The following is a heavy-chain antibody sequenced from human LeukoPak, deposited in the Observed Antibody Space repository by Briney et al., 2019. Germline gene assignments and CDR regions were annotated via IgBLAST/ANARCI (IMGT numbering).Heavy chain of an antibody. D-gene: IGHD7-27*01. Sequence: PSETLSLTCSVSGGSISSSSCYWGWIRQPPGKGLEWIGSIYYSGSTYYSPSLKSRLTISVDTSKNQFSLKLSSVTAADTALYYCARLYIWGSTGYYFDYWGQGTLVTVPS. CDR3: ARLYIWGSTGYYFDY. V-gene: IGHV4-39*01. CDR1: GGSISSSSCY. J-gene: IGHJ4*02. CDR2: IYYSGST.